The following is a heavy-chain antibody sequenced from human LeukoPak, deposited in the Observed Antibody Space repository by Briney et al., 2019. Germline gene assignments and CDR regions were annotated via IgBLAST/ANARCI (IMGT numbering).Heavy chain of an antibody. CDR1: GYTFTGYY. Sequence: PEASVKVSCKASGYTFTGYYMHWVRQAPGQGLEWMGWVNPNSGGTNYAQKFQGRVTMTRDTSISTAYMELSRLRSDDTAVYYCAREGDYGGPLGIDYWGQGTLVTVSS. CDR3: AREGDYGGPLGIDY. V-gene: IGHV1-2*02. D-gene: IGHD4-23*01. J-gene: IGHJ4*02. CDR2: VNPNSGGT.